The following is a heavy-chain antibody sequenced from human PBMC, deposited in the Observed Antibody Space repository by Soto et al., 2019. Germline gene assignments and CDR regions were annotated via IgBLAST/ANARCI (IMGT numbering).Heavy chain of an antibody. Sequence: QVQLVQSGAEVKKPGASVKVSCKASGYTFTSYDINWVRQATGQGLEWMGWMNPNSGNTGYAQKFQGRVTMTRNTSISTADMELSSLRSEDTAVYYCARRDYDFWSGYYYGMDVWGQGTTVTVSS. D-gene: IGHD3-3*01. CDR3: ARRDYDFWSGYYYGMDV. CDR1: GYTFTSYD. V-gene: IGHV1-8*01. CDR2: MNPNSGNT. J-gene: IGHJ6*02.